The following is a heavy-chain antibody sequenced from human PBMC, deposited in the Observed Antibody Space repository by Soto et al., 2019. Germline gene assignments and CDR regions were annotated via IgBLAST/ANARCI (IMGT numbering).Heavy chain of an antibody. CDR1: GFTFSNAW. V-gene: IGHV3-15*07. D-gene: IGHD2-2*01. Sequence: EVQLVESGGGLVKPGGSLRLSCAASGFTFSNAWMNWVRQAPGKGLEWVGRIKSKTDGGTTDYAAPVKGRFTISRDDSKHTLYLQMNSLKTADTAVYYCTTLGYCISNSCHQVGYWGQGTLVTVSS. CDR2: IKSKTDGGTT. CDR3: TTLGYCISNSCHQVGY. J-gene: IGHJ4*02.